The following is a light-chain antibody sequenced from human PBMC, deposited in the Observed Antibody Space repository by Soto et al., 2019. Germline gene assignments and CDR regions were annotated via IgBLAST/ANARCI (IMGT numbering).Light chain of an antibody. CDR2: AAS. Sequence: DIRSTQCPTCVCAAGVDIVTITCRVSQSISSSLNWYQQKPGKAPKLLIYAASSLQSGVPSRFSGSGSGTDFTLTISSLQPEDFATYYCQQSYSTPPVTVGGGTKVDIK. J-gene: IGKJ4*01. V-gene: IGKV1-39*01. CDR1: QSISSS. CDR3: QQSYSTPPVT.